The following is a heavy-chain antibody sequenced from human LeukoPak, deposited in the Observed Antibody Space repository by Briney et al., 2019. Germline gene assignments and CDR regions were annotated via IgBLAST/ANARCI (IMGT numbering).Heavy chain of an antibody. V-gene: IGHV4-39*07. D-gene: IGHD3-3*01. CDR2: IYYSGNT. CDR1: GGSISSSSYY. Sequence: SETLSLTCTVSGGSISSSSYYWAWIRQPPGKGLEWIGSIYYSGNTYYKSSLKSRVTIAVDTSKNQFSLKLNSVTAADTAVYFCARDGLGFDTSGFSRWGQGTLVTVSS. CDR3: ARDGLGFDTSGFSR. J-gene: IGHJ4*02.